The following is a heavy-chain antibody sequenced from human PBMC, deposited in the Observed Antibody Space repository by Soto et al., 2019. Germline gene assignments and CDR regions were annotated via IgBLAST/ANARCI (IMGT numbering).Heavy chain of an antibody. CDR3: AREIMPLTNDWYFDL. V-gene: IGHV4-30-4*01. J-gene: IGHJ2*01. Sequence: QVQLQESGPGLVKPSETLSLTCTVSGGSISGGVHSWSWIRQPPGKGLEWIGHIFDSGSTYYNPSLKIRLTISVDTSKNQFPLRLSPVTAADTAVYYCAREIMPLTNDWYFDLWGRGTLVTVSS. D-gene: IGHD2-8*01. CDR2: IFDSGST. CDR1: GGSISGGVHS.